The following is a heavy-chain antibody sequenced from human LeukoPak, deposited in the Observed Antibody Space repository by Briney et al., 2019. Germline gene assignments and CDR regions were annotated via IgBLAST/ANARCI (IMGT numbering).Heavy chain of an antibody. CDR3: ATEGAAAAGLDY. CDR2: IYYSGST. J-gene: IGHJ4*02. CDR1: GGSISSSSYY. V-gene: IGHV4-39*01. D-gene: IGHD6-13*01. Sequence: SETLSLTCTVSGGSISSSSYYWGWIRQPPGKGLEWIGSIYYSGSTYYNPSLKSRVTISVDTSKNQFSLKLSSVTAADTAVYYCATEGAAAAGLDYWGQGTLVTVSS.